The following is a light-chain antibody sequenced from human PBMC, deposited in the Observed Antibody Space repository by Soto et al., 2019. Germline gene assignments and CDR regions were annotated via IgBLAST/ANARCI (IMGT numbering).Light chain of an antibody. CDR3: ATWGGGLNPGGV. Sequence: QSVLTQPPSVSAAPGQRVTISCSGSNSNIGKYYVSWYQQVPGTAPRLLIYDNNQRPSGIPDRFSGSKSGTSATLGIAGLQTGDEADYYCATWGGGLNPGGVFGTGTKLTVL. V-gene: IGLV1-51*01. CDR2: DNN. J-gene: IGLJ1*01. CDR1: NSNIGKYY.